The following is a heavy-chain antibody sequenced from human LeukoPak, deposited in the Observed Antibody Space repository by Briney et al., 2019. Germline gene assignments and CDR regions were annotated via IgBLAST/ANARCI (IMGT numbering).Heavy chain of an antibody. CDR2: ISSSGRYI. Sequence: GGSLRLSCAASGFTFSSCTMNWVRQAPGKGLEWVSSISSSGRYIYYAESMKGRFTISRDNANNSLYLQMNSLRAEDTAMYYCARRGHPYGDYGYFDLWGRGTLVTVSS. CDR1: GFTFSSCT. CDR3: ARRGHPYGDYGYFDL. V-gene: IGHV3-21*04. D-gene: IGHD4-17*01. J-gene: IGHJ2*01.